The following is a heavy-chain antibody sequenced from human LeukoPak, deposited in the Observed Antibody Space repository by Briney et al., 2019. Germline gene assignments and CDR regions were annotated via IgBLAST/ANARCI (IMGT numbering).Heavy chain of an antibody. CDR3: ARHKNGGSFPLDS. V-gene: IGHV4-59*08. D-gene: IGHD1-26*01. J-gene: IGHJ4*02. CDR2: IYSSGST. Sequence: SETLSLTCTVSGDSIRSYYWGWIRQPPGRGLEYIVYIYSSGSTSYNPSLKSRVTISVDTSKNQFSLKLNSMTAADTAVYYCARHKNGGSFPLDSWGQGTLVTVSS. CDR1: GDSIRSYY.